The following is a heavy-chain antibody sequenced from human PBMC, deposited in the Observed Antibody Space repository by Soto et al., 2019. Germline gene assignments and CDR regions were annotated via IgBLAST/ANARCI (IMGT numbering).Heavy chain of an antibody. CDR1: GYTITAHL. CDR3: ATDRPDTSISRNYVDY. CDR2: FDPEDGET. J-gene: IGHJ4*02. D-gene: IGHD1-20*01. Sequence: WASVKVSCKASGYTITAHLLHWVRQAPVKGLEWMGGFDPEDGETIYAQKFQGRVTMTEDTSTDTAYMELSSLRSEDTAVYYCATDRPDTSISRNYVDYWGQGTLVTVSS. V-gene: IGHV1-24*01.